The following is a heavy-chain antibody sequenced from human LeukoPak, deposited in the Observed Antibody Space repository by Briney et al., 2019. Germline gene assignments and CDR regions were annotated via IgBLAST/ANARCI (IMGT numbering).Heavy chain of an antibody. CDR3: AKDGARSSSWFSWFDP. Sequence: GRSLRLSCAASGFTFDDYAMHWVRQAPGKGLEWVSGISWNSGSIGYADSVKGRFTISRDNAKNSLYLQMNSLRAEDTALYYCAKDGARSSSWFSWFDPWGQGTLVTVSS. CDR2: ISWNSGSI. CDR1: GFTFDDYA. V-gene: IGHV3-9*01. D-gene: IGHD6-13*01. J-gene: IGHJ5*02.